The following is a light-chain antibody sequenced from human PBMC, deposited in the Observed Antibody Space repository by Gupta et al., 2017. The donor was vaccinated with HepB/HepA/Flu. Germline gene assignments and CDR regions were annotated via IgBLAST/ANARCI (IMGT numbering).Light chain of an antibody. J-gene: IGLJ2*01. Sequence: SYVLTQPPSVAVAPGKTARITCGGNNIGSKSVHWYQQKPGQAPVLLVYDDSDRPSGIPERFSGSNSGTTATMTTSRVEAGDEADYYCQVLDRSSDHVVFGGGTKLTVL. CDR1: NIGSKS. CDR2: DDS. CDR3: QVLDRSSDHVV. V-gene: IGLV3-21*03.